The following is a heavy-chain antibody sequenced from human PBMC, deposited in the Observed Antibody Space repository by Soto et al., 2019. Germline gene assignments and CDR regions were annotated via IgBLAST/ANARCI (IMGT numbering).Heavy chain of an antibody. J-gene: IGHJ3*02. V-gene: IGHV3-7*01. D-gene: IGHD3-10*01. CDR2: IKQDGSEK. CDR3: SGDTSRGRVGESAFDI. Sequence: GGSLRLSCAASGFTFSSYWMSWVRQAPGKGLEWVATIKQDGSEKYYVDSVKGRFTISRDNAKNKLYLQMNSLRAEDAAAGYCSGDTSRGRVGESAFDIWGQGTMGTVSS. CDR1: GFTFSSYW.